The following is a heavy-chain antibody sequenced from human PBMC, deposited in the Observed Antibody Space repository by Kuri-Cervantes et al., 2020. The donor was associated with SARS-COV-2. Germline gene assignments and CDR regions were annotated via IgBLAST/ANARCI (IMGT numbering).Heavy chain of an antibody. D-gene: IGHD2-15*01. CDR3: AREIPEYCSGGSCYWSSARVFDY. CDR1: GGSFSGYY. Sequence: SETLSLTCAVYGGSFSGYYWSWIRQPPGKGLEWIGEINHSGSTNYNPSLKSRVTISVDTSKNQFSLKLSSVTAADTAVYYCAREIPEYCSGGSCYWSSARVFDYWGQGTLVTVSS. CDR2: INHSGST. V-gene: IGHV4-34*01. J-gene: IGHJ4*02.